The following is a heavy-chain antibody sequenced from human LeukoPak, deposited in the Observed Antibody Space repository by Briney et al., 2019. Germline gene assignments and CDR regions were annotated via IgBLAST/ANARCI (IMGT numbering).Heavy chain of an antibody. CDR2: IYTSRIP. CDR3: ASSSSGWYEDY. V-gene: IGHV4-4*07. J-gene: IGHJ4*02. CDR1: VGCISSSY. Sequence: SETLSLTCTVSVGCISSSYWNWIRQPAGKGLEWIGRIYTSRIPNYNPSLRSRVTISVDKSKNQFSLKLSSVTAADTAVYYCASSSSGWYEDYWGQGTLVTVSS. D-gene: IGHD6-19*01.